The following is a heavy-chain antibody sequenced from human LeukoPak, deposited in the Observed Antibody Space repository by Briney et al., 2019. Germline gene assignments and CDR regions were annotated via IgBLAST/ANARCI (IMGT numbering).Heavy chain of an antibody. J-gene: IGHJ5*02. CDR1: GGSISSSSYY. Sequence: PSETLSLTCTVSGGSISSSSYYWGWIRQPPGKGLEWIGSIYYSGSTYYNPSLKSRVTISVDTSKNQFSLKLSSVTAADTAVYYCARQRELWLLTWFDPWGQGTLVTVSS. V-gene: IGHV4-39*01. D-gene: IGHD5-18*01. CDR3: ARQRELWLLTWFDP. CDR2: IYYSGST.